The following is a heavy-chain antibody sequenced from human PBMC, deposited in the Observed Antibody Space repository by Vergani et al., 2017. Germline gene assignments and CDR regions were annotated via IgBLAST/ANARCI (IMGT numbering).Heavy chain of an antibody. V-gene: IGHV3-23*01. J-gene: IGHJ3*02. D-gene: IGHD6-19*01. CDR1: GFTFIMHA. CDR2: LSASDRRT. Sequence: EVQLLESGGDLVQPGGSLRLSCAASGFTFIMHAMSLVRQAPGQGLEWVSTLSASDRRTHYADSVKGRFTISRDNSKNTLFLHMNSLRPEDTAVYYCVKVGRSEVAGTFGAFDIWGQGTMVTVSS. CDR3: VKVGRSEVAGTFGAFDI.